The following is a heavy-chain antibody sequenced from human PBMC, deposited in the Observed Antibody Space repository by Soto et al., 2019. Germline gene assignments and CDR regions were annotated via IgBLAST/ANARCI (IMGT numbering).Heavy chain of an antibody. Sequence: VQLVESGGGLVQPGGSLRLSCAASGCIFSDHYMDWVRQAPGKGLEWVGRIKNKANSYTTEYAASVKGRFTISRDDSKNSLYLQMNSLKTEDTAVYYCTRISLVGATGGRYFDYWCQGTLLTVSS. CDR1: GCIFSDHY. D-gene: IGHD1-26*01. CDR2: IKNKANSYTT. V-gene: IGHV3-72*01. J-gene: IGHJ4*02. CDR3: TRISLVGATGGRYFDY.